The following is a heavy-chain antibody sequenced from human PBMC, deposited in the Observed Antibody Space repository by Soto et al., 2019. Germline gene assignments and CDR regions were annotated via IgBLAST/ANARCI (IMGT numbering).Heavy chain of an antibody. CDR2: MNPNSGNT. CDR1: GYTFTSYD. CDR3: AREIYCGGDCYPRRIVAFDI. Sequence: ASVKVSCKASGYTFTSYDINWVRQATGQGLEWMGWMNPNSGNTGYAQKFQGRVTVTRNTSISTAYMELSSLRSEDTAVYYCAREIYCGGDCYPRRIVAFDIWGQGTMVTVSS. D-gene: IGHD2-21*02. V-gene: IGHV1-8*01. J-gene: IGHJ3*02.